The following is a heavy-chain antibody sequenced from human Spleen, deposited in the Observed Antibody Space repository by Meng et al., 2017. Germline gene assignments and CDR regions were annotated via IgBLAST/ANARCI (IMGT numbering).Heavy chain of an antibody. D-gene: IGHD3-3*01. CDR2: INPNSGGT. CDR3: ARGGLYYDFWSGYYYFDY. V-gene: IGHV1-2*06. J-gene: IGHJ4*02. CDR1: GYTFTGYY. Sequence: ASVKVSCKASGYTFTGYYMHWVRQAPGQGLEWMGRINPNSGGTNYAQKFQGRVTMTRDTSISTAYMELSRLRSDDTAVYYCARGGLYYDFWSGYYYFDYWGQGTPVTVSS.